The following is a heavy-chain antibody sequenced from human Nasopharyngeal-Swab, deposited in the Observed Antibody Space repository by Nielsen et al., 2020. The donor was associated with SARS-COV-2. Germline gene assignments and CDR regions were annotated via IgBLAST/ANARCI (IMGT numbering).Heavy chain of an antibody. J-gene: IGHJ3*02. CDR2: ISGSGGST. CDR1: GFTFSSYA. D-gene: IGHD2-15*01. CDR3: ARDVGHIVVVVATDLGAFDI. Sequence: GGSLRLSCAASGFTFSSYAMSWVRQAPGKGLEWVSAISGSGGSTYYADSVKGRFTISRDNAKNSLYLQMNSLRAEDTAVYYCARDVGHIVVVVATDLGAFDIWGQGTMVTVSS. V-gene: IGHV3-23*01.